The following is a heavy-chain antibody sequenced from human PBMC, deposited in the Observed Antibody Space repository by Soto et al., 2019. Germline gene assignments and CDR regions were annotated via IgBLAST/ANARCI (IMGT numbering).Heavy chain of an antibody. CDR2: ISYDGSNK. Sequence: GGSLRLSXAASGFTFSSYAMHWVRQAPGKGLEWVAVISYDGSNKYYADSVKGRFTISRDNSKNTLYLQMNSLRAEDTAVYYCARDHAYANFGYWGQGTLVTVSS. CDR1: GFTFSSYA. V-gene: IGHV3-30-3*01. J-gene: IGHJ4*02. CDR3: ARDHAYANFGY. D-gene: IGHD4-17*01.